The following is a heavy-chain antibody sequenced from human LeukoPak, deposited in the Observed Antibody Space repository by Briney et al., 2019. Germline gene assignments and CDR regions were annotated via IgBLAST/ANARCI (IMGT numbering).Heavy chain of an antibody. CDR1: GGSFSGYY. D-gene: IGHD6-19*01. Sequence: PSETLSLTCAVYGGSFSGYYWSWIRQPPGKGLEWIGEINHSGSTNTNPSLKSRVTISVDMSKNQFSLKLSSVTAADTAVYYCARGLSGYSSFNWFDPWGQGTLVTVSS. CDR2: INHSGST. CDR3: ARGLSGYSSFNWFDP. J-gene: IGHJ5*02. V-gene: IGHV4-34*01.